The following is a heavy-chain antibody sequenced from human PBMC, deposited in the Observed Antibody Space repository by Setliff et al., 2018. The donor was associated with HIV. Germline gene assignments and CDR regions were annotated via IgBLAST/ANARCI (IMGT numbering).Heavy chain of an antibody. D-gene: IGHD3-16*01. V-gene: IGHV4-4*09. CDR3: ARQRHGGAGAHDY. CDR1: GGSISSYC. CDR2: IFSSGST. Sequence: SETLSLTCTVSGGSISSYCWNWIRQSPGRGLEWIGFIFSSGSTKYNPSLKSRVTISVDTSKNQFSLKLSSVTAADTAVYYCARQRHGGAGAHDYWGQGTLVTVSS. J-gene: IGHJ4*02.